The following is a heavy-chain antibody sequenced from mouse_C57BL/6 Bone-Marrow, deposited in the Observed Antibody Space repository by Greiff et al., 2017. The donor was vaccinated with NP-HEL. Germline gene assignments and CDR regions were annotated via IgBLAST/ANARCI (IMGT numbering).Heavy chain of an antibody. D-gene: IGHD1-1*01. V-gene: IGHV5-4*01. CDR3: ARGYYGSSYGYFDV. CDR1: GFTFSSYA. CDR2: ISDGGSYT. J-gene: IGHJ1*03. Sequence: DVHLVESGGGLVKPGGSLKLSCAASGFTFSSYAMSWVRQTPEKGLEWVATISDGGSYTYYPDNVKGRFTISRDNAKNNLYLQMSHLKSEDTAMYYCARGYYGSSYGYFDVWGTGTTVTVSS.